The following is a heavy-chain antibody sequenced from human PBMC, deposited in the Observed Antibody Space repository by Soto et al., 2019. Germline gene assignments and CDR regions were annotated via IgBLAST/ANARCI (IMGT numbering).Heavy chain of an antibody. V-gene: IGHV4-34*01. CDR3: ARGSPHYDFWSGYSYYFDY. D-gene: IGHD3-3*01. CDR2: TNHSGST. Sequence: QVQLQQWGAGLLKPSETLSLTCAVYGGSFSGYYWSWIRQPPGKGLEWIGETNHSGSTNYNPSLKSRVTISVDTSKNQFSLKLSAVTAADTAVYYCARGSPHYDFWSGYSYYFDYWGQGTMVTVSS. CDR1: GGSFSGYY. J-gene: IGHJ4*02.